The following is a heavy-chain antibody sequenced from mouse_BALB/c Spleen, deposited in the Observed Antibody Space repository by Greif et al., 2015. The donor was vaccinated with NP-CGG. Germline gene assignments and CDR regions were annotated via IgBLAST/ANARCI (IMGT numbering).Heavy chain of an antibody. V-gene: IGHV5-12-2*01. J-gene: IGHJ4*01. CDR1: GFTFSSYT. Sequence: EVQLVESGGGLVQPGGSLKLSCAASGFTFSSYTMSWVRQTPEKRLEWVAYISNGGGSTYYPDTVKGRFTISRDNAKNTLYLQMSSLKSEDTAMYYCARHGGAARATDAMDYWGQGTSVTVSS. CDR2: ISNGGGST. CDR3: ARHGGAARATDAMDY. D-gene: IGHD3-1*01.